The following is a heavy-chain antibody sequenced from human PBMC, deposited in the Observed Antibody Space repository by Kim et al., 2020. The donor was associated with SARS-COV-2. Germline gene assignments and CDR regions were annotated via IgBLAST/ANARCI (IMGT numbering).Heavy chain of an antibody. D-gene: IGHD3-22*01. CDR2: ISYDGSNK. J-gene: IGHJ4*01. Sequence: GGSLRLSCAASGFTFSSYAMHWVRQAPGKGLEWVAVISYDGSNKYYADSVKGRFTISRDNSKNTLYLQMNSLRAEDTAVYYCARDDEYYYDSSGYYSFD. V-gene: IGHV3-30-3*01. CDR3: ARDDEYYYDSSGYYSFD. CDR1: GFTFSSYA.